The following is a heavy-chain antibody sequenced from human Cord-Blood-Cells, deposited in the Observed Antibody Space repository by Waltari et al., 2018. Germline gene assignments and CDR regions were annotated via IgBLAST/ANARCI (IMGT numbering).Heavy chain of an antibody. CDR3: ARDLSGSYYFDY. Sequence: QVQLVQSGAEVKKPGASVKVSCQASGYTFTSYALHWVRQAPGKRLEWMGWINDGNDNTKYSQKFQGRVTITSDTSASTAYMELSSLRSEDTAVYYCARDLSGSYYFDYWGQGTLVTVSS. V-gene: IGHV1-3*01. J-gene: IGHJ4*02. D-gene: IGHD1-26*01. CDR2: INDGNDNT. CDR1: GYTFTSYA.